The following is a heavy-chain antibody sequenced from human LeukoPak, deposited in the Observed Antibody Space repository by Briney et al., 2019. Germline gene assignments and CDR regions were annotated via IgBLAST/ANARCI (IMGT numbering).Heavy chain of an antibody. CDR3: AKDEVQWLLSGCFDY. CDR2: ISGSGGST. D-gene: IGHD3-3*01. CDR1: GFTFTNYA. Sequence: GGSLRLSCAASGFTFTNYAMHWVRQSPGKGLEWVSAISGSGGSTYYADSVKGRFTISRDNSKNTLYLQMNSLRAEDTAVYYCAKDEVQWLLSGCFDYWGQGTLVTVSS. V-gene: IGHV3-23*01. J-gene: IGHJ4*02.